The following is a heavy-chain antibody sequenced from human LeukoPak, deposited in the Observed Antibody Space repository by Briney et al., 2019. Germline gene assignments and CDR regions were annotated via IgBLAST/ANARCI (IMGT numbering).Heavy chain of an antibody. Sequence: GESLRLSCAASGFTFSSYGMSWVRQAPGKGLEWVSSISGSGGSTYYADSVKGRFTISRDNSKNTLYLQMNSLRAEDTAVYYCAKGSGGYGFDYWGQGTLVTVSS. CDR3: AKGSGGYGFDY. D-gene: IGHD3-16*01. J-gene: IGHJ4*02. CDR1: GFTFSSYG. CDR2: ISGSGGST. V-gene: IGHV3-23*01.